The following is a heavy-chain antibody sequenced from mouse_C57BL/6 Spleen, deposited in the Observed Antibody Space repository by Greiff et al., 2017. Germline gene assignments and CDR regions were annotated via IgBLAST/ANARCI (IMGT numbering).Heavy chain of an antibody. CDR3: AREDHYAMDY. CDR2: IYPGDGDT. Sequence: QVQLQQSGAELVKPGASVKISCTASGYAFSSYWMTWVKQRPGKGLEWIGQIYPGDGDTNYNGKFKGKATLTADKSSHTAYMQLSSLTSEDSAVYCCAREDHYAMDYWGQGTSVTVSS. V-gene: IGHV1-80*01. CDR1: GYAFSSYW. J-gene: IGHJ4*01.